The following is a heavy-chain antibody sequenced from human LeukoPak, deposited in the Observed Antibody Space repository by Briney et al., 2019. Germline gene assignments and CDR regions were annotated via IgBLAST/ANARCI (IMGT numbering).Heavy chain of an antibody. CDR2: IDPSDSYT. D-gene: IGHD6-13*01. CDR3: ARQAGGIAAAVDY. J-gene: IGHJ4*02. Sequence: GESLKISCKGSGYSFTSYWISWVRQMPGKGLEWMGRIDPSDSYTNYSPSFQGHVTISADKSISTAYLQWSSLKASDTAMYYCARQAGGIAAAVDYWGQGTLVTVSS. CDR1: GYSFTSYW. V-gene: IGHV5-10-1*01.